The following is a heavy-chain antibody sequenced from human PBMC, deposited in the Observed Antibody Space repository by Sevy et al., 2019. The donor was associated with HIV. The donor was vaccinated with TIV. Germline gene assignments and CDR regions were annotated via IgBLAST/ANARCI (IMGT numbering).Heavy chain of an antibody. CDR1: GGTFSGFT. CDR3: ARETITFGGLDY. V-gene: IGHV1-69*13. Sequence: ASVKVSCKASGGTFSGFTVNWVRQAPGQVLDWMGSIITSFGTTNYAQKFQGRVTITADGSTSTAYMELSSLKSEDTAIYYCARETITFGGLDYWGQGTLVTVSS. D-gene: IGHD3-16*01. CDR2: IITSFGTT. J-gene: IGHJ4*02.